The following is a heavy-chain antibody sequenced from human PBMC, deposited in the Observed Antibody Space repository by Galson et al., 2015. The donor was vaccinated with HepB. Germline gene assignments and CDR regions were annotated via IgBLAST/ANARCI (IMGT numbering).Heavy chain of an antibody. V-gene: IGHV1-18*04. J-gene: IGHJ5*02. CDR1: GYTFTSYG. CDR3: ARVGASLGYCSSTSCYSWFDP. Sequence: SVKVSCKASGYTFTSYGISWVRQAPGQGLEWMGWISACNGNTNYAQKLQGRVTMTTDTSTSTAYMELRSLRSDDTAVYYCARVGASLGYCSSTSCYSWFDPWGQGTLVTVSS. D-gene: IGHD2-2*01. CDR2: ISACNGNT.